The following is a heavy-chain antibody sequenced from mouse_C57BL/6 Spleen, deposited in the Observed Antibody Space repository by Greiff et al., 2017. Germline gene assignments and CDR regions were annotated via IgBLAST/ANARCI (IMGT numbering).Heavy chain of an antibody. Sequence: VQLVESGAELVRPGTSVKVSCKASGYAFTNYLIEWVKQRPGQGLEWIGVINPGSGGTNYNEKFKGKATLTADKSSSTAYMQLSSLTSEDSAVYFCARRTAWFAYWGQGTLVTVSA. V-gene: IGHV1-54*01. J-gene: IGHJ3*01. D-gene: IGHD3-3*01. CDR2: INPGSGGT. CDR3: ARRTAWFAY. CDR1: GYAFTNYL.